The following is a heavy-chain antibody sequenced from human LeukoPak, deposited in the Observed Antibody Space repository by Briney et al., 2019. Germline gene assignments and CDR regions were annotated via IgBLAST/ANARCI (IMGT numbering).Heavy chain of an antibody. Sequence: ASVKVSCKASGYTFTSYGISWVRQAPGQGLEWMGWISAYNGNTNYAQKLQGRVTMTEDTSTDTAYMELSSLRSEDTAVYYCATYLRVNYDFWSGYYAFDYWGQGTLVTVSS. CDR2: ISAYNGNT. V-gene: IGHV1-18*01. CDR1: GYTFTSYG. CDR3: ATYLRVNYDFWSGYYAFDY. J-gene: IGHJ4*02. D-gene: IGHD3-3*01.